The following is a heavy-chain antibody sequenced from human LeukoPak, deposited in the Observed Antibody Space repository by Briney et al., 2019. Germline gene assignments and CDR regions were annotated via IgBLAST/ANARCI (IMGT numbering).Heavy chain of an antibody. CDR2: IYPGDSDT. Sequence: GESLKISCKGSGYSFTSYWIVWVRQMPGKGLEWMGIIYPGDSDTRYSPSFQGQVTISADKSISTAYLQWSSLKASDTAMYYCASSLGVYDSSGYRVFDYWGQGTLVTVSS. D-gene: IGHD3-22*01. CDR3: ASSLGVYDSSGYRVFDY. CDR1: GYSFTSYW. V-gene: IGHV5-51*01. J-gene: IGHJ4*02.